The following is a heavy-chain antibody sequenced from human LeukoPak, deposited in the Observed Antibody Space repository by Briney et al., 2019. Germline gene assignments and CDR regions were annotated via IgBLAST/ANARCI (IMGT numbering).Heavy chain of an antibody. CDR1: GGSISSGSYY. V-gene: IGHV4-61*02. CDR3: ARSQGLPFDI. J-gene: IGHJ3*02. D-gene: IGHD2-15*01. Sequence: SQTLSLTCTVSGGSISSGSYYWSWIRQPAGKGLEWIGRIYTSGSTNYNPSLKSRVTMSVDTSKNQFSLKLSSVTAADTAVYYCARSQGLPFDIWGQGTMVTVSS. CDR2: IYTSGST.